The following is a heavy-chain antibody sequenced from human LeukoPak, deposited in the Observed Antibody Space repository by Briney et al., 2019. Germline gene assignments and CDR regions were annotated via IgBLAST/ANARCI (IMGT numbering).Heavy chain of an antibody. J-gene: IGHJ4*02. CDR3: ARAPHITIFGVAGFDY. CDR1: GFTFSSYW. D-gene: IGHD3-3*01. CDR2: IKQDGSEK. V-gene: IGHV3-7*01. Sequence: GGSLRLSCAASGFTFSSYWMSWVRQAPGKGLEWVANIKQDGSEKYYVDSVKGRFTISRDNAKNSLYLQMNSLRAEDTAVYYCARAPHITIFGVAGFDYWGQGTLVTVSS.